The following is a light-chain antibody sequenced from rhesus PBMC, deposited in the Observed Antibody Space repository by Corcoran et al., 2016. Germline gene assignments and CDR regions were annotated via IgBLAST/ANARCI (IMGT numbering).Light chain of an antibody. CDR1: QGISSY. J-gene: IGKJ3*01. CDR3: QPGYSTPFT. V-gene: IGKV1-32*03. CDR2: YAN. Sequence: DIQMSQSPSSLSASVGDRVTITCRASQGISSYLNWYQQKPGKAPKPLIYYANSLASGVPSMFSGSGSGTDYTLTISSLQPEDFATYYCQPGYSTPFTFGPGTKLDIK.